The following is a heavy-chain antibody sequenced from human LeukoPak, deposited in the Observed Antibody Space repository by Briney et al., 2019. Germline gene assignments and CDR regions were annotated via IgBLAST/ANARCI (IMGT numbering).Heavy chain of an antibody. Sequence: GGSLRLSCAASGFTFSSYEMNWVRQAPGKGLEWVSYISSSGSTIYYADSVKGRFAISRDNAKNSLYLQMNSLRAEDTAVYYCARRAGAYSHPYDYWGQGTLVTVSS. D-gene: IGHD4/OR15-4a*01. CDR1: GFTFSSYE. J-gene: IGHJ4*02. CDR3: ARRAGAYSHPYDY. V-gene: IGHV3-48*03. CDR2: ISSSGSTI.